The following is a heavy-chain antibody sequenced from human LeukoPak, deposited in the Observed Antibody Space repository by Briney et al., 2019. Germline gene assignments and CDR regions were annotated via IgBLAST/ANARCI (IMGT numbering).Heavy chain of an antibody. V-gene: IGHV3-7*03. J-gene: IGHJ6*03. CDR1: GFTFSNFW. CDR2: IKQGGSEK. CDR3: TRLGYCSSTRCYSDYNHMDV. D-gene: IGHD2-2*01. Sequence: GGSLRLSCAASGFTFSNFWMTWVRLAPGKGLEWVANIKQGGSEKYYVDSVRGRFTISRDNAKNSLYLQMNSLKTEDTAVYFCTRLGYCSSTRCYSDYNHMDVWGKGTTVTVSS.